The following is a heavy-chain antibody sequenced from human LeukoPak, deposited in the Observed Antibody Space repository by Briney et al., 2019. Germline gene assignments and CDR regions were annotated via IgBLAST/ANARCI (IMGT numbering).Heavy chain of an antibody. Sequence: GGSLRLSCAASGFTFSSYSMNWVRQAPGKGLEWVSYISSSSSTIYYADSVKGRFTISRDNAKNSLYLQMNSLADEDTAVYYCARAGDYGSGSCAFDMWGQGTMVTVSS. J-gene: IGHJ3*02. D-gene: IGHD3-10*01. V-gene: IGHV3-48*02. CDR1: GFTFSSYS. CDR2: ISSSSSTI. CDR3: ARAGDYGSGSCAFDM.